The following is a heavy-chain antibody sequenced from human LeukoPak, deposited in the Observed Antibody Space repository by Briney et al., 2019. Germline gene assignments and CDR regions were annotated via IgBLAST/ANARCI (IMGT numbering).Heavy chain of an antibody. CDR1: GGSLSSYY. J-gene: IGHJ5*02. CDR3: ARHPSGRMWLQQGGWFDP. V-gene: IGHV4-4*07. Sequence: SETLSLTCTVSGGSLSSYYWSWIRQSAGKGLEWIGRIYTSGSTHYNPSLKSRVTMSLDMSKNQFSLKVTSVTAADTAVYYCARHPSGRMWLQQGGWFDPWGQGTLVTVSS. D-gene: IGHD5-24*01. CDR2: IYTSGST.